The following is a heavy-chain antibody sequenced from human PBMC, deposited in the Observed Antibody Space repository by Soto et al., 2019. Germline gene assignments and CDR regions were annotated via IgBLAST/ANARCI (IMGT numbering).Heavy chain of an antibody. CDR1: GYTFTDYY. V-gene: IGHV1-2*02. CDR2: INPDSGGT. Sequence: QEQLVQSGAEVKKPGASLKVSCKASGYTFTDYYIHWVRQAPGQGLEWVGWINPDSGGTNLAQRLQGRLTMTSDTSINTAYTELSSLRSDDTAVYYCAIRTGQLAIISEFDGDWFFEVWGRGTLVTVSS. J-gene: IGHJ2*01. CDR3: AIRTGQLAIISEFDGDWFFEV. D-gene: IGHD2-2*01.